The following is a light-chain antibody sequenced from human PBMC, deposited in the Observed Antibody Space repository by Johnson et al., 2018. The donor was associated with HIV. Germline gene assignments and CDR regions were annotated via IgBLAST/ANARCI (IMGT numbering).Light chain of an antibody. CDR3: GTWDSSLGAVYV. Sequence: QSVLTQPPSVSAAPGQKVTISCSGGRSIIGNNYVSWYQQLPGTGPKLLIYENNKRPSGIPDRFSGSKSGTSATLGITGLQTGDEADYYCGTWDSSLGAVYVFGTGTKVTVL. V-gene: IGLV1-51*02. CDR2: ENN. J-gene: IGLJ1*01. CDR1: RSIIGNNY.